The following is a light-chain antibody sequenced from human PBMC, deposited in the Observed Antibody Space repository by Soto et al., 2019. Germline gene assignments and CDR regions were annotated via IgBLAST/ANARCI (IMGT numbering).Light chain of an antibody. V-gene: IGLV2-11*01. J-gene: IGLJ2*01. CDR2: DVS. CDR1: SSDVGGYNY. Sequence: QSALTQPRSVSGSPGQSVTISCTGTSSDVGGYNYVSWYQQHPGKAPKLMIYDVSQRPSGVPDRFSGSKSGNTAYLTISGLHDEDEADYYCCSYAGSHFLFGGGTKLTVL. CDR3: CSYAGSHFL.